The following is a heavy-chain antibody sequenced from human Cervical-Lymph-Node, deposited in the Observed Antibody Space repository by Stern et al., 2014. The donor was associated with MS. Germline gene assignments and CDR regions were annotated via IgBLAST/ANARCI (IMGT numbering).Heavy chain of an antibody. CDR3: ASRGSGSFVFDY. CDR1: GGSISSSSYY. Sequence: QLQLQESGPGLVKPSETLSLTCTVSGGSISSSSYYWGWIRQPPGKGLEWIGSIYYSGSTYYNPSLKSRVTISVDTSKNQFSLKLSSVPAADTAVYYCASRGSGSFVFDYWGQGTLVTVSS. J-gene: IGHJ4*02. D-gene: IGHD1-26*01. CDR2: IYYSGST. V-gene: IGHV4-39*01.